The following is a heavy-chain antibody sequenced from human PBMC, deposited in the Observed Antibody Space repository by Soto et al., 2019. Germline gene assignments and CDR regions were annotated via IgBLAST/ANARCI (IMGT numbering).Heavy chain of an antibody. CDR2: ISAYNGNT. D-gene: IGHD2-15*01. V-gene: IGHV1-18*04. CDR3: GRDTNHCSGGSCEKYFDS. J-gene: IGHJ4*02. CDR1: GYTFTSYG. Sequence: ASVKVSCKASGYTFTSYGISWVRQAPGQGLEWMGWISAYNGNTNYAQKLQGRVTMTTDTSTSTAYMELRSLRAEETAVKYGGRDTNHCSGGSCEKYFDSWGKGTLVTVS.